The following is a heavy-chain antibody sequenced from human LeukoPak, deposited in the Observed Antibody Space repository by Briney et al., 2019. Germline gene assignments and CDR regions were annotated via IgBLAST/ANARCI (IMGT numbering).Heavy chain of an antibody. J-gene: IGHJ4*02. D-gene: IGHD6-19*01. CDR1: VGSISSYY. CDR3: ARQTMGIAVAEFDY. V-gene: IGHV4-59*08. CDR2: IYYSGST. Sequence: SETLSLTCTVSVGSISSYYWSWIRQPPGKGLEWIGYIYYSGSTNYNPSLKSRVTISVDTSKNQFSLKLSSLTAAASAVYYCARQTMGIAVAEFDYWGQGTLVTVSS.